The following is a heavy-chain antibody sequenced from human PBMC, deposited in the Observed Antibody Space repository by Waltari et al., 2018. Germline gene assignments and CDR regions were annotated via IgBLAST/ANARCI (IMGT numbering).Heavy chain of an antibody. Sequence: EVQLVESGGGLIQPGGSLRLSCAASGFTVSSNYMSWVRQAPGKGLEWVSVIYSGGSTYYADSVKGRFTISRDNSKNTLYLQMNSLRAEDTAVYYCVREPLSHGSEYAAAGTDYWGQGTLVTVSS. CDR3: VREPLSHGSEYAAAGTDY. D-gene: IGHD6-13*01. J-gene: IGHJ4*02. V-gene: IGHV3-53*01. CDR1: GFTVSSNY. CDR2: IYSGGST.